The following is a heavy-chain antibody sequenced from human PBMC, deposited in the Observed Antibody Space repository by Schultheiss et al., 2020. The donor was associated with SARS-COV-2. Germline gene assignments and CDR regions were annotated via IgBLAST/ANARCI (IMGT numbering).Heavy chain of an antibody. CDR2: ISSSSSYI. Sequence: GGSLRLSCAASGFTFSSYSMNWVRQAPGKGLEWVSSISSSSSYIYYADSVKGRFTISRDNAKNSLYLQMNSLRAEDTAVYYCARRGGSGSYYRVYYYYGMDVWGQGTTVTVSS. CDR1: GFTFSSYS. J-gene: IGHJ6*02. D-gene: IGHD3-10*01. CDR3: ARRGGSGSYYRVYYYYGMDV. V-gene: IGHV3-21*01.